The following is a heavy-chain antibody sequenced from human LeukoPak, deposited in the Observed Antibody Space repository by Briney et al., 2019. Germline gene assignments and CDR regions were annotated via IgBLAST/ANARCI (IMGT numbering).Heavy chain of an antibody. CDR3: ARDRGAARGVMEDY. Sequence: ASVKVSCKASGGTFSSYAISWVRQAPGQGLEWMGRIIPIFGIANYAQKFQGRVTITADKSTSTAYMELSSLRSEDTAVYYCARDRGAARGVMEDYWGQGTLVTVSS. J-gene: IGHJ4*02. CDR1: GGTFSSYA. CDR2: IIPIFGIA. V-gene: IGHV1-69*04. D-gene: IGHD3-10*01.